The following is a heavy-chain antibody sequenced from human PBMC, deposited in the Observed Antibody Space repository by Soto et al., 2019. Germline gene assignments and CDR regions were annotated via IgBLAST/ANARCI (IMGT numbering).Heavy chain of an antibody. Sequence: QVQLVESGGGVVQPGRSLRLSCEASGFTFSSYGMHWVRQAPGKGLEWVAVIWYDGSNKYYADSVKGRFTISRDNSQNTVYLQMNSLRAGDMAVYYWARDRGRWFGELLLISWFDPGGQGTLVPVSS. CDR3: ARDRGRWFGELLLISWFDP. J-gene: IGHJ5*02. CDR1: GFTFSSYG. D-gene: IGHD3-10*01. V-gene: IGHV3-33*01. CDR2: IWYDGSNK.